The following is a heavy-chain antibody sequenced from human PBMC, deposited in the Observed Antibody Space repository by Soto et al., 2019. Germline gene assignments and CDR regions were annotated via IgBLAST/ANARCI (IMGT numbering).Heavy chain of an antibody. J-gene: IGHJ4*02. D-gene: IGHD2-15*01. Sequence: SETLSLTCTVSGGSISSYYWSRIRQPPGKGLEWIGYIYYSGSTNYNPSLKSRVTISVDTSKNQFSLKLSSVTAADTAVYYCARGSGGKDYWGQGTLVTVSS. CDR3: ARGSGGKDY. CDR1: GGSISSYY. V-gene: IGHV4-59*01. CDR2: IYYSGST.